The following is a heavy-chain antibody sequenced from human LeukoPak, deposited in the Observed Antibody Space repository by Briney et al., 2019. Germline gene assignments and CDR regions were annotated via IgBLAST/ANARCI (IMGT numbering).Heavy chain of an antibody. CDR1: TGSFSSYA. CDR2: IIPMYGTT. CDR3: ARSDRSGYYFDDS. V-gene: IGHV1-69*06. Sequence: ASVKVSCKASTGSFSSYAVSWVRQAPGHGLEWMGRIIPMYGTTDFAQRFQGRVTIIADKSTATAYMELRSLRSDDTAVYYCARSDRSGYYFDDSWGQGTLVTVSS. D-gene: IGHD3-22*01. J-gene: IGHJ4*02.